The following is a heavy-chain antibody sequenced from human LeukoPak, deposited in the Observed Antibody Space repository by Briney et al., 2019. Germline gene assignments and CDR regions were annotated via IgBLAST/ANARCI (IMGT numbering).Heavy chain of an antibody. CDR1: GDSINSLDL. V-gene: IGHV4-4*02. CDR2: MYLSGTT. J-gene: IGHJ4*02. D-gene: IGHD3-22*01. Sequence: PSETLSLTCTVSGDSINSLDLWTWVRQPPGKGLAWIGEMYLSGTTNSTPSVKSRVTISIDKSKNQFFLNLSSVTAADTAVYYCAGLVGRYSSGLYYYYFDYWGEGTLVTVSS. CDR3: AGLVGRYSSGLYYYYFDY.